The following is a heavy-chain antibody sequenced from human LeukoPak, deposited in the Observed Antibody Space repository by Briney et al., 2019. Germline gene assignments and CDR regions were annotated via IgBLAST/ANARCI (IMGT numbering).Heavy chain of an antibody. Sequence: GASVKVSCKASGYTFTSYYVHWVRQAPGQGLEWMGLINPSGGSTNYAQKFQGRVTMTRDMSTSTVYMELSSLRAEDTAVYYCAKHNIVATIYDYWGQGTLVTVSS. CDR3: AKHNIVATIYDY. CDR2: INPSGGST. J-gene: IGHJ4*02. V-gene: IGHV1-46*01. D-gene: IGHD5-12*01. CDR1: GYTFTSYY.